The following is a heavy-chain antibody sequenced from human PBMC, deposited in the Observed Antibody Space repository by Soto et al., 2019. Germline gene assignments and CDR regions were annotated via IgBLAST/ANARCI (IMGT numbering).Heavy chain of an antibody. J-gene: IGHJ6*02. Sequence: LSLTCAVYGGSFSGYYWSWIRQPPGKGLEWIGEINHSGSTNYNPSLKSRVTISVDTSKNQFSLKLSSVTAADTAVYYCARGNTVTLNYYYYYGMDVWGQGTTVTVSS. V-gene: IGHV4-34*01. CDR3: ARGNTVTLNYYYYYGMDV. CDR2: INHSGST. D-gene: IGHD4-4*01. CDR1: GGSFSGYY.